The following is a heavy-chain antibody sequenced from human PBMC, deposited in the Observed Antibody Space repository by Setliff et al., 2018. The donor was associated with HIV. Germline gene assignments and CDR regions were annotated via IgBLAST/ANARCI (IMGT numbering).Heavy chain of an antibody. V-gene: IGHV4-31*03. Sequence: KASETLSLTCTVSGGSISSGGYYWSWIRQHPGLRLEWIGFIYHSGNTDYKPSLKSRVTISVDTAKNQFSLKLSSVTAADTAVYYCARVNRGSSNTWPAFYYYYMDVWGKGTTGTVSS. D-gene: IGHD2-2*01. CDR3: ARVNRGSSNTWPAFYYYYMDV. J-gene: IGHJ6*03. CDR2: IYHSGNT. CDR1: GGSISSGGYY.